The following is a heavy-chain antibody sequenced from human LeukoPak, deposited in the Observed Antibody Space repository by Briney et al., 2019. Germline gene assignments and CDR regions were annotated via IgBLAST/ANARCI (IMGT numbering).Heavy chain of an antibody. Sequence: SVKASCKASGGTFTTYAISWVRQAAGQGLEWMGGIIPIFVTAKYAQKFQGRVTITADESTSTAYMELSSLRSEDTAVYYCARDPWELLKPLDYWGQGTLVTVSS. D-gene: IGHD1-26*01. CDR2: IIPIFVTA. CDR3: ARDPWELLKPLDY. V-gene: IGHV1-69*13. CDR1: GGTFTTYA. J-gene: IGHJ4*02.